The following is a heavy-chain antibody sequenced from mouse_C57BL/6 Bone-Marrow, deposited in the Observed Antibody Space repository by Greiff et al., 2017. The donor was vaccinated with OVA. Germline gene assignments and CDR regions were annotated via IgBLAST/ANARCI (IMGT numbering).Heavy chain of an antibody. CDR3: ARRGLFMGYFDV. CDR1: GYTFTSYG. J-gene: IGHJ1*03. Sequence: QVQLQQSGAELARPGASVKLSCKASGYTFTSYGISWVKQRTGQGLEWIGEIYPRSGNTYYNEKFKGKATLTADKSSSTAYMELRSLTSEDSAVYFCARRGLFMGYFDVWGTGTTVTVSS. D-gene: IGHD1-1*01. V-gene: IGHV1-81*01. CDR2: IYPRSGNT.